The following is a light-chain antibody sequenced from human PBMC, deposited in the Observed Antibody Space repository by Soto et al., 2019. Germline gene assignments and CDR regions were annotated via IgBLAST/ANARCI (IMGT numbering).Light chain of an antibody. Sequence: EILLTQSPGTLSLSPGDRATLSCRASQRVSSSTYLAWYQQRPGQAPRLLIYDASSRATVIPDRFSGSGSGTEFTLTIGRLQPEDSAVYYCQQYGSSPVTFGQGTRLEIK. CDR1: QRVSSSTY. V-gene: IGKV3-20*01. CDR2: DAS. J-gene: IGKJ5*01. CDR3: QQYGSSPVT.